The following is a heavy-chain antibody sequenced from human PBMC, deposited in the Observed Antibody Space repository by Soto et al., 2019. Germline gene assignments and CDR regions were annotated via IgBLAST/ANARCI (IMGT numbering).Heavy chain of an antibody. CDR1: GGTFSNYG. CDR3: ARSSGGVFGIIIEGSNWLAP. CDR2: IIPLFGTA. V-gene: IGHV1-69*13. J-gene: IGHJ5*02. Sequence: SVKVSCKASGGTFSNYGISWVRQAPGQGLEWMGEIIPLFGTANYAQKFQGRVTITADESTTTAYMELSSLRSEDTAVYYCARSSGGVFGIIIEGSNWLAPWGQGSLVTVSS. D-gene: IGHD3-16*02.